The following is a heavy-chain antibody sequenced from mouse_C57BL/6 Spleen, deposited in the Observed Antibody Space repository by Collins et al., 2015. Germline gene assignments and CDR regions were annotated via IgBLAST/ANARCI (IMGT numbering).Heavy chain of an antibody. D-gene: IGHD2-4*01. J-gene: IGHJ4*01. Sequence: DVQLQESGPGLVKPSQSLSLTCTVTGYSITSDYAWNWIRQLPGNKLEWMGYISYSGSTSYNPSLKSRISITRDTSRNQFFLQLNSVTTEDTATYYCAREGTMITTFAMDYWGQGTSVTVSS. V-gene: IGHV3-2*02. CDR2: ISYSGST. CDR3: AREGTMITTFAMDY. CDR1: GYSITSDYA.